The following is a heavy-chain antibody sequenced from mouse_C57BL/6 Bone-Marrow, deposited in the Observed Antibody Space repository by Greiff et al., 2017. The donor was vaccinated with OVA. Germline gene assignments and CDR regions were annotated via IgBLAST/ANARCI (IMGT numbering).Heavy chain of an antibody. Sequence: QVQLQQSGAELVRPGTSVKVSCKASGYAFTNYLIEWVKQRPGQGLEWIGVINPGSGGTNYNEKFKGKATLTADKSSSTAYMQRSSLTSEDAAVYFCARLRPYWYFDVWGTGTTVTVSS. CDR2: INPGSGGT. CDR3: ARLRPYWYFDV. CDR1: GYAFTNYL. V-gene: IGHV1-54*01. D-gene: IGHD2-12*01. J-gene: IGHJ1*03.